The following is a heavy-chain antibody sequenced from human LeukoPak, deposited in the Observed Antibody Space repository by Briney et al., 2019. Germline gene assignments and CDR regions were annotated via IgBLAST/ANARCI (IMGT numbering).Heavy chain of an antibody. CDR2: INHSGST. V-gene: IGHV4-34*01. J-gene: IGHJ6*03. Sequence: SETLSLTCAVYGGSFSGYYWSWIRQPPGKGLEWIGEINHSGSTNYNPSLKSRVTISVDTSKNQFSLKLSSVTAADTAVYYCARRWVWSGSYRANYYMDVWGKGTTVTVSS. D-gene: IGHD1-26*01. CDR3: ARRWVWSGSYRANYYMDV. CDR1: GGSFSGYY.